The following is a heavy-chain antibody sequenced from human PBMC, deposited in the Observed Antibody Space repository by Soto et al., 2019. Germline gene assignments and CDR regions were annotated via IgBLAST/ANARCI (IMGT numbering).Heavy chain of an antibody. CDR1: GCTFDDYA. CDR2: ISWDGGST. CDR3: AKGDSSSWHYYYYGTDV. J-gene: IGHJ6*02. Sequence: GGSLRLSCVASGCTFDDYAMHWVRQAPGKGLEWVSLISWDGGSTYYADSVKGRFTISRDNSKNSLYLQMNSLRAEDTALYYCAKGDSSSWHYYYYGTDVWGQGTTVTVSS. V-gene: IGHV3-43D*04. D-gene: IGHD6-13*01.